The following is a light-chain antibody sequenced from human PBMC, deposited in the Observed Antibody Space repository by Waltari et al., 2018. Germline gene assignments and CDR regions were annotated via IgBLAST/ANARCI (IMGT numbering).Light chain of an antibody. CDR3: LQHNSYPLT. J-gene: IGKJ4*01. CDR1: QGISSY. V-gene: IGKV1-17*02. Sequence: DIQMTQSPSSLSASVGDTVTITCRASQGISSYLNWFQQQTGKAPKLLIYAATTLQSGVPSRFSGSGSGTEFTLTISNLQPEDFAAYSCLQHNSYPLTFGGGTKVEIK. CDR2: AAT.